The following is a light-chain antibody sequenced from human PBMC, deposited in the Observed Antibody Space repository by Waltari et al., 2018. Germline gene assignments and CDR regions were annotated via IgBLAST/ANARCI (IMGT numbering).Light chain of an antibody. CDR1: SNDVGGYNY. CDR3: NSFTSSSTWV. Sequence: QSALTQPASVSGSPGQSITIPCTGPSNDVGGYNYVSWYQQHPGKAPKLMIFDVNDRPSGVSNRFSGSKSGNTASLTISGLQAEDEADYYCNSFTSSSTWVFGGGTKLTVL. J-gene: IGLJ3*02. V-gene: IGLV2-14*01. CDR2: DVN.